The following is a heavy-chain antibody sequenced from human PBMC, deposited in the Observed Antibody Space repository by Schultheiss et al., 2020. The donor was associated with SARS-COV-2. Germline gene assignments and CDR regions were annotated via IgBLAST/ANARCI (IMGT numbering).Heavy chain of an antibody. D-gene: IGHD2-8*01. CDR2: IKQDGSEK. J-gene: IGHJ4*02. CDR3: ARARTVNGWYYFDY. V-gene: IGHV3-7*01. Sequence: GGSLRLSCAASGFTFSSYAMSWVRQAPGKGLEWVANIKQDGSEKYYVDSVKGRFTISRDNAKNTLYLQMNSLRAEDTAVYYCARARTVNGWYYFDYWGQGTLVTVSS. CDR1: GFTFSSYA.